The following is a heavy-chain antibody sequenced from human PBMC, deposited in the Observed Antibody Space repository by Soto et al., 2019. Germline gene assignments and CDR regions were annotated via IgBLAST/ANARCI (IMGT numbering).Heavy chain of an antibody. D-gene: IGHD3-22*01. CDR1: GFTFSSCS. J-gene: IGHJ4*02. CDR2: ISSSSSYI. V-gene: IGHV3-21*01. Sequence: GGSLRLSCAASGFTFSSCSMNWVRQAPGKGLEWVSSISSSSSYIYYADSVKGRFTISRDNAKNSLYLQMNSLRAEDTAVYYCARDWDYYDSSGYHTRWGQGTLVTVSS. CDR3: ARDWDYYDSSGYHTR.